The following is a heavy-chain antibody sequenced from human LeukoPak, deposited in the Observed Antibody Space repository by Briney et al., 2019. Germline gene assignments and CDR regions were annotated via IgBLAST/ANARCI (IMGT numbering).Heavy chain of an antibody. J-gene: IGHJ4*02. CDR2: INGRGDKT. CDR3: AKGIQWELPLEY. V-gene: IGHV3-23*01. CDR1: GFTFRNYA. D-gene: IGHD1-26*01. Sequence: PGGSLRLSCAASGFTFRNYAMSWVRQAPGKGLEWVSVINGRGDKTYYAGSAKGRFTISRDNSKNTLYLQMNSLRDVDTAIYYCAKGIQWELPLEYWGQGTLVTVSS.